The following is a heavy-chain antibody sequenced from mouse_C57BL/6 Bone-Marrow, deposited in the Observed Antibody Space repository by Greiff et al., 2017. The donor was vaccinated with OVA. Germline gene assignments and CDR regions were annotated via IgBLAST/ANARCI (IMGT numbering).Heavy chain of an antibody. J-gene: IGHJ2*01. Sequence: DVKLVESGGGLVQPGGSMKLSCAASGFTFSDAWMDWVRQSPEKGLEWVAEIRNKANNHATYYAESVKGRFTISRDDSKSSVYLQMNSLRAEDTGIYYCTRAYYSNYGDFFDYWGQGTTLTVSS. CDR3: TRAYYSNYGDFFDY. CDR1: GFTFSDAW. V-gene: IGHV6-6*01. D-gene: IGHD2-5*01. CDR2: IRNKANNHAT.